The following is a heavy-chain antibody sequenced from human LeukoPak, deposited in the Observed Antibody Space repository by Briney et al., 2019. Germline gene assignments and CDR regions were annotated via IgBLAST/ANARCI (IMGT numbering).Heavy chain of an antibody. CDR1: GFSFSDYH. CDR2: TSSSSSTTI. J-gene: IGHJ4*02. CDR3: VRDVGGTDY. V-gene: IGHV3-11*04. Sequence: GGSLRLSCAASGFSFSDYHMSWIRQAPGKGLEWISYTSSSSSTTINYADSVKGRFTISRDNAKNSLYLQMNSLRAEDTAVYYCVRDVGGTDYWGQGTLVTVSS. D-gene: IGHD3-16*01.